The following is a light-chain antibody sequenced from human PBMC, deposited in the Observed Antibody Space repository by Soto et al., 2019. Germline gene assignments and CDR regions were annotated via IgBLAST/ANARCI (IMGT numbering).Light chain of an antibody. Sequence: QSALTQPASMSGSPGQSITISCTGTSSDVGGYNYVSWYRQHPGKAPKLMIYDVNNRPSGVSNRFSGSKSGNTASLTISGLQAEDEAGYYFRSHSSSSTLVVFGGGTKLTVL. V-gene: IGLV2-14*03. J-gene: IGLJ2*01. CDR1: SSDVGGYNY. CDR3: RSHSSSSTLVV. CDR2: DVN.